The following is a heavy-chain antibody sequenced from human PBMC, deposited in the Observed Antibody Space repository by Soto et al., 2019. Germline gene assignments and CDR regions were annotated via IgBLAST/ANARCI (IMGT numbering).Heavy chain of an antibody. D-gene: IGHD6-13*01. CDR1: GYTFTSYY. V-gene: IGHV1-46*03. CDR3: AREQQLVLSPHFDY. J-gene: IGHJ4*02. CDR2: INPSGGST. Sequence: QVQLVQSGAEVKKPGASVKVSCKASGYTFTSYYMHWVRQAPGQGLEWMGIINPSGGSTGYAQKFQGRVTMTSDTSTSTVYMELSSLRSDDTAVYYCAREQQLVLSPHFDYWGQGTLVTVSS.